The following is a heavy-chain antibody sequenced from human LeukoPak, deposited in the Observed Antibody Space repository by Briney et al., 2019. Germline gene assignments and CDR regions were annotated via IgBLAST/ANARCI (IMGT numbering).Heavy chain of an antibody. D-gene: IGHD1-14*01. CDR1: GFTFRSYA. Sequence: AGGSLRLSCAASGFTFRSYAMSWVREAPGKGPEWVSGISISGGSTYYADSVKGRFTISRDNSKNTLYLLMNSLRAEDTAVYYCAKECPDRDYFDYWGQGTLVTVSS. CDR3: AKECPDRDYFDY. CDR2: ISISGGST. J-gene: IGHJ4*02. V-gene: IGHV3-23*01.